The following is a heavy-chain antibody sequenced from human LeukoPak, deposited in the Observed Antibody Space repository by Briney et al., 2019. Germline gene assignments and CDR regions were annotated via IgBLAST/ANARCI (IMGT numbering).Heavy chain of an antibody. CDR2: ISWNSGSI. D-gene: IGHD3-10*01. Sequence: GGSLRLSCGASGFTFDDYAMHWVRQAPGKGLEWVSGISWNSGSIGYADSVKGRFTISRDNSKNTLYLQINSLRAEDTAVYYCAKVSAGVLWFGEPGDYWGQGTLVTVSS. CDR3: AKVSAGVLWFGEPGDY. CDR1: GFTFDDYA. J-gene: IGHJ4*02. V-gene: IGHV3-9*01.